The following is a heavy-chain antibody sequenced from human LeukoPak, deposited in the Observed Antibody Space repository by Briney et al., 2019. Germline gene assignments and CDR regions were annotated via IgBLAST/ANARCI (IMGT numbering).Heavy chain of an antibody. J-gene: IGHJ6*02. Sequence: GGSLRLSCADSGFALSSHWMTWVRQVPGRGPEWVANVNRDGSETYYLDSVKGRFTISKENAKNSLYLQMNSLRAEDTALYHCARNNGMDVWGQGTTVIVSS. CDR2: VNRDGSET. CDR1: GFALSSHW. V-gene: IGHV3-7*03. CDR3: ARNNGMDV.